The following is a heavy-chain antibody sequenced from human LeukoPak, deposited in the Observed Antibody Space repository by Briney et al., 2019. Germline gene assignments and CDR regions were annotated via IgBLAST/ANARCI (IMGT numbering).Heavy chain of an antibody. J-gene: IGHJ4*02. CDR1: GGSFSGYY. V-gene: IGHV4-34*01. CDR3: ARGGLRMATIPGRRYFDY. D-gene: IGHD5-24*01. CDR2: INHSGST. Sequence: SETLSLTCDVYGGSFSGYYWSWIRQPPGKGLEWIGEINHSGSTNYNPSLKSRVTISVDTSKNQFSLKLSSVTAADTAVYYCARGGLRMATIPGRRYFDYWGQGTLVTVSS.